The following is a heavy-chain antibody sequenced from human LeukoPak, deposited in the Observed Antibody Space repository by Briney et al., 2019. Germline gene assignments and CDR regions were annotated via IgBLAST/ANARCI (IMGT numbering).Heavy chain of an antibody. V-gene: IGHV3-30*18. CDR1: GFTFSSYG. D-gene: IGHD3-22*01. Sequence: GGSLRLSCAASGFTFSSYGMHWVRQAPGKGLEWVAVISYDGSNKYYADSVKGRFTISRDNSKNTLYLQMNSLRAEDTAVYYCAKEHTQTYYYDSSGYYFDYWGQGTLVTVSS. J-gene: IGHJ4*02. CDR3: AKEHTQTYYYDSSGYYFDY. CDR2: ISYDGSNK.